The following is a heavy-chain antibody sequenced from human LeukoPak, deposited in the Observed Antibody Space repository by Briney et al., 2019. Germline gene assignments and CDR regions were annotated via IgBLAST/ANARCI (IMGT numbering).Heavy chain of an antibody. Sequence: GGSLRLSCAASGLTFISYWTSWVRQAPGKGLEWVANIKQDGSEKYYVDSVKGRFTISRDNAKNSLYLQMNSLSAEDTAVYYCARDKMVGPTYFDYWGQGTLVTASS. CDR1: GLTFISYW. CDR3: ARDKMVGPTYFDY. V-gene: IGHV3-7*01. J-gene: IGHJ4*02. D-gene: IGHD1-26*01. CDR2: IKQDGSEK.